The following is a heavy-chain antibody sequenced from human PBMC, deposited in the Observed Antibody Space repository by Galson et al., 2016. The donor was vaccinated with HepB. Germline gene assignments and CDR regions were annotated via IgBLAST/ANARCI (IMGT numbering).Heavy chain of an antibody. CDR1: GFSLSTSGVC. Sequence: PALVKPTQTLTLTCPFSGFSLSTSGVCVSWIRQPPGKALEWLALIDWADDKYYRTSLKTRLTISKDTSKNQVVLTMTNMDPVDTATYYCARSKFGGFVRIFDYWGQGILVTVSS. CDR2: IDWADDK. D-gene: IGHD3-10*01. V-gene: IGHV2-70*01. J-gene: IGHJ4*02. CDR3: ARSKFGGFVRIFDY.